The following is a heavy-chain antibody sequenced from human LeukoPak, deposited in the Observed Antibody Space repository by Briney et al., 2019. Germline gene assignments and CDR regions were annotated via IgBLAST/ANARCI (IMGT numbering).Heavy chain of an antibody. V-gene: IGHV4-39*07. J-gene: IGHJ5*02. CDR2: IYYGGSS. CDR1: GGSISSSNYY. Sequence: SETLSLTCTVSGGSISSSNYYWGWIRQPPGKGLEWIGNIYYGGSSYYNPSLQSRVTISLDKSKNQFSLKLSSVTAADTAVYYCARVYDSSGYSLNWFDPWGQGTLVTVSS. CDR3: ARVYDSSGYSLNWFDP. D-gene: IGHD3-22*01.